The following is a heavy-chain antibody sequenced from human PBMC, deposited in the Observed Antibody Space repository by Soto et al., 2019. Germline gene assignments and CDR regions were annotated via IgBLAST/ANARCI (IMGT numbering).Heavy chain of an antibody. D-gene: IGHD6-19*01. Sequence: QVQLVESGGGVVQPGRSLRLSCAASGFTFSTYGMHWVRQAPGKGLEWVAVISYDGSNKYYEDSVKGRFTISRDNSKNPLYLQMNSLRAEDTAVYYCAKDFSGWYGSSDYGFWGQGTLVTVSS. CDR1: GFTFSTYG. J-gene: IGHJ4*02. CDR3: AKDFSGWYGSSDYGF. V-gene: IGHV3-30*18. CDR2: ISYDGSNK.